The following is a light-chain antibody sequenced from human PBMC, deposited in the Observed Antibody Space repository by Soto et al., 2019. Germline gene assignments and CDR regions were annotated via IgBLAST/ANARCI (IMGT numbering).Light chain of an antibody. CDR2: SNN. V-gene: IGLV1-44*01. Sequence: QTVVTQPPSASGTAGQRVTISCSGTSSNIVSNAVAWYQHLPGTAPKLLIYSNNERPSGVPDRFSGSKSGTSASLAISGLQSEDEADYYCAAWDDRLTGLVFGGGTKLTVL. CDR3: AAWDDRLTGLV. J-gene: IGLJ3*02. CDR1: SSNIVSNA.